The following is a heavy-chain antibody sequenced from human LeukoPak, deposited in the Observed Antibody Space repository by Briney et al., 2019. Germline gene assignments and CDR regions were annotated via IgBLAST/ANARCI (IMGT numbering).Heavy chain of an antibody. CDR3: ARRFTTIAAAGTSLSY. V-gene: IGHV1-2*02. D-gene: IGHD6-13*01. Sequence: AASVKVSCKASGYTFTGYYMHWVRQAPGQGLEWMGWINPNSGGTNYAQKFQGRVTMTRDTSISTAYMELSRLRSDDTAVYYCARRFTTIAAAGTSLSYWGQGTLVTVSS. J-gene: IGHJ4*02. CDR2: INPNSGGT. CDR1: GYTFTGYY.